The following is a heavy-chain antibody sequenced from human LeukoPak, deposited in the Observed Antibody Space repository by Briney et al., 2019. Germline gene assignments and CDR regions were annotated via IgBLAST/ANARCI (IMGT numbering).Heavy chain of an antibody. Sequence: AASVKVSCKASGGTFSSYAISWVRQAPGQGLEWMGRIIPILGIANYAQKFQGRVTITADKSTSTAYMELSSLRSEDTAVYYCARGLTAMAPFDYWGQGTLVTVSP. CDR1: GGTFSSYA. V-gene: IGHV1-69*04. J-gene: IGHJ4*02. CDR3: ARGLTAMAPFDY. CDR2: IIPILGIA. D-gene: IGHD5-18*01.